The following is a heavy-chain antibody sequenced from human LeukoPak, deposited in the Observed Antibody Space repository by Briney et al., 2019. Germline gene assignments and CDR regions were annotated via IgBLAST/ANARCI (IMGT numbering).Heavy chain of an antibody. J-gene: IGHJ4*02. Sequence: GGSLRLSCSASGFTFSSYAMQWVRQAPGKRLEYVSAISSNGGSTYYADSVKGRFTISRDNSKNTLYLQMSSLRAEDTAVYYCVKDGQQWLVLQFFDYWGQGTLVTVSS. CDR3: VKDGQQWLVLQFFDY. CDR2: ISSNGGST. V-gene: IGHV3-64D*09. D-gene: IGHD6-19*01. CDR1: GFTFSSYA.